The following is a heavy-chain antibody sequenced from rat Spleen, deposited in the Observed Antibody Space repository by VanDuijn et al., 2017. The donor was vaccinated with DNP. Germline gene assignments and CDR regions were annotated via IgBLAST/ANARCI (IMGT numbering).Heavy chain of an antibody. CDR1: GFTFSNNG. J-gene: IGHJ2*01. V-gene: IGHV5S13*01. CDR2: ISPSGTNT. CDR3: ATHRLRVFHY. D-gene: IGHD1-7*01. Sequence: EVQLVESGGGLVQPGGSLKLSCAASGFTFSNNGLAWVRRAPSKGLEWVASISPSGTNTYYRDSVKGRFTISRDNAKSTLYLQMDSLRSEDTATYYCATHRLRVFHYWGQGVMVTVSS.